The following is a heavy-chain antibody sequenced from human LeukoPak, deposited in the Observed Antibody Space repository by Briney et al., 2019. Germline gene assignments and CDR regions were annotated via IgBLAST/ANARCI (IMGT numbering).Heavy chain of an antibody. V-gene: IGHV3-23*01. CDR3: AKHGPAGTDYFDY. D-gene: IGHD3/OR15-3a*01. Sequence: PGGSLRLSCAASGFTFSSYAMSWIRQAPGKGLEWVSAISGSGGSTYDADSVKGRFTISRDNSKNTLYLQMNSLRAEDTAVYYCAKHGPAGTDYFDYWGQGTLVTVSS. CDR2: ISGSGGST. J-gene: IGHJ4*02. CDR1: GFTFSSYA.